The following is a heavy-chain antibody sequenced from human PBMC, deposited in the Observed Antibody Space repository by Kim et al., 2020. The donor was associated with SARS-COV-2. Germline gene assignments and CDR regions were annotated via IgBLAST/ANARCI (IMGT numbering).Heavy chain of an antibody. J-gene: IGHJ6*02. CDR1: GGSISSGSYY. D-gene: IGHD5-18*01. CDR2: IYTSGST. Sequence: SETLSLTCTVSGGSISSGSYYWSWIRQPAGKGLEWIGRIYTSGSTNYNPSLKSRVTISVDTSKNQFSLKLSSVTAADTAVYYCARGRGHTAMVRGHRHYYYYGMDVWGQGTTVTVSS. V-gene: IGHV4-61*02. CDR3: ARGRGHTAMVRGHRHYYYYGMDV.